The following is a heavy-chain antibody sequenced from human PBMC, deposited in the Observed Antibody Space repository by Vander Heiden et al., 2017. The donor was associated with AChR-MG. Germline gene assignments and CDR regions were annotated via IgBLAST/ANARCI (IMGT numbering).Heavy chain of an antibody. J-gene: IGHJ6*02. CDR1: GGSISSSRSY. Sequence: QLQLQESGPGLVKPSETLSLPCTVSGGSISSSRSYWGWVRPPPGKGLEWIGSIYYSGSTYYNPSLKSRVTISVDTSKNQFSLKLSSVTAADTAVYYCARRATGYSYGKHYYYYGMDVWGQGTTVTVSS. V-gene: IGHV4-39*01. CDR2: IYYSGST. CDR3: ARRATGYSYGKHYYYYGMDV. D-gene: IGHD5-18*01.